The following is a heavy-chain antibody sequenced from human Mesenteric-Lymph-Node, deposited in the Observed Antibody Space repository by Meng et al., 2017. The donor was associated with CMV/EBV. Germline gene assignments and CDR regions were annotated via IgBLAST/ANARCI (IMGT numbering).Heavy chain of an antibody. CDR3: ARGGIADRLGS. J-gene: IGHJ4*02. CDR1: GGSISSSSYF. D-gene: IGHD6-6*01. V-gene: IGHV4-39*07. Sequence: SETLSLTCTVSGGSISSSSYFWDWIRQPPGKGLEWIGSIYYSGSTYYNPSLKSRVTISVDTSNNQFSLRLSSVTVADTAVYYCARGGIADRLGSWGQGTLVTVSS. CDR2: IYYSGST.